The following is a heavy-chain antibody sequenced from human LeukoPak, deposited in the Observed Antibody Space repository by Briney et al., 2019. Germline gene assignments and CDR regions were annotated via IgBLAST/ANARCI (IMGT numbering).Heavy chain of an antibody. CDR3: ARDLAYCGGDCYSPDDAFDI. CDR2: ISAYNGNT. Sequence: ASVKVSCKASGYTFTSYGISWVRDAPGQGHEWMGWISAYNGNTNYAQTLQGRVTMTTDTSTSTAYMELRSLRSDDTAVYYCARDLAYCGGDCYSPDDAFDIWGQGTMVTVSS. J-gene: IGHJ3*02. CDR1: GYTFTSYG. D-gene: IGHD2-21*01. V-gene: IGHV1-18*01.